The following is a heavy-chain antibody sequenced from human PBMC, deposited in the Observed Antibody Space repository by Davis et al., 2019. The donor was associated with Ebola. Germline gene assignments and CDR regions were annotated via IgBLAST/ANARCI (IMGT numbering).Heavy chain of an antibody. Sequence: GESLKISCKGSGYSFTSYWIGWVRQMPGKGLEWMGIIYPGDSDTRYSPSFQGQVTISADKSISTAYLQWSSLKASDTAMYYCASRSITMIVVGSNAFDIWGQGTMVTVSS. CDR3: ASRSITMIVVGSNAFDI. D-gene: IGHD3-22*01. CDR1: GYSFTSYW. V-gene: IGHV5-51*01. J-gene: IGHJ3*02. CDR2: IYPGDSDT.